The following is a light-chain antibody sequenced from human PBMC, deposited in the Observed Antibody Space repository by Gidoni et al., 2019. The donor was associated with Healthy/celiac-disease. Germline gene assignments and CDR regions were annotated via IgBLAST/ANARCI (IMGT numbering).Light chain of an antibody. J-gene: IGKJ1*01. Sequence: EIVLTQSPGTLSLSPGERATLSCRASQSVSSSYLAWYQQKPGQAPLLLIYGASRMAAGIPDRFSGSGSGTDFTLTISRLEPEDFSVYYCQQYGSSLWTFGQGPKVEIK. V-gene: IGKV3-20*01. CDR2: GAS. CDR3: QQYGSSLWT. CDR1: QSVSSSY.